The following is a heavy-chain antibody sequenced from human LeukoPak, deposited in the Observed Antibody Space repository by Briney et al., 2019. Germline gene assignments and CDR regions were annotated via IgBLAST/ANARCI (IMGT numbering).Heavy chain of an antibody. J-gene: IGHJ4*02. V-gene: IGHV3-23*01. Sequence: GGSLRLSCAASGFTFSSYAMSWVRQAPGKGLEWVSAISGSGGSTYYADSVMGRFTISRDNSKNTLYLQMNSLRAEDTAVYYCAKDYSGHSGSRFFDYWGQGTLVTVSS. D-gene: IGHD1-26*01. CDR1: GFTFSSYA. CDR2: ISGSGGST. CDR3: AKDYSGHSGSRFFDY.